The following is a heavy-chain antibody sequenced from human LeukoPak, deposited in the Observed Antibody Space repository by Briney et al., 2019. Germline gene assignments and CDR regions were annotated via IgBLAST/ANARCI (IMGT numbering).Heavy chain of an antibody. V-gene: IGHV4-59*08. Sequence: SETLSLTCAVYGGSFSGYYWSWIRQPPGKGLEWIGYIYYSGSTNYNPSLKSRVTISVDTSKNQFSLKLSSVTAADTAVYYCARHSRDFWSGYYSYWGQGTLVTVSS. CDR1: GGSFSGYY. J-gene: IGHJ4*02. CDR3: ARHSRDFWSGYYSY. CDR2: IYYSGST. D-gene: IGHD3-3*01.